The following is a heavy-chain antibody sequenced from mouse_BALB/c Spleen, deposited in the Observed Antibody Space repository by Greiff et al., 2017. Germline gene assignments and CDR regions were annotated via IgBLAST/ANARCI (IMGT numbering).Heavy chain of an antibody. J-gene: IGHJ3*01. V-gene: IGHV2-2*02. Sequence: VMLVESGPGLVQPSQSLSITCTVSGFSLTSYGVHWVRQSPGKGLEWLGVIWSGGSTDYNAAFISRLSISKDNSKSQVFFKMNSLQANDTAIYYCARNRDYRYDEFAYWGQGTLVTVSA. D-gene: IGHD2-14*01. CDR1: GFSLTSYG. CDR3: ARNRDYRYDEFAY. CDR2: IWSGGST.